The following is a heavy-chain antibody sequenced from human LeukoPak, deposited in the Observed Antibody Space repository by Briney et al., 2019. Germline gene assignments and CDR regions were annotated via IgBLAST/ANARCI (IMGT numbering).Heavy chain of an antibody. CDR1: GGSFSGYY. D-gene: IGHD6-13*01. V-gene: IGHV4-34*01. CDR3: ARGVGGVAAAGYHDY. CDR2: INHSGST. J-gene: IGHJ4*02. Sequence: SETLSLTCAVYGGSFSGYYWSWIRQPPGKGLEWIGEINHSGSTNYNPSLKSRVTISVDTSKNQFSLRLSSVTAADTAVHYCARGVGGVAAAGYHDYWGQGTRVTVSS.